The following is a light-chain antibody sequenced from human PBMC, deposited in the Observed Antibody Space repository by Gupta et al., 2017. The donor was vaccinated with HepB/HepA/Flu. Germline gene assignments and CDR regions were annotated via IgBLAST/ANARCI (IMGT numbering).Light chain of an antibody. Sequence: QSVLTQPLSVSGAPAQRATLSRTGSSSNIGAGYDVHWYQQLPGTAPKLLIYGNSNRPSGVPDRFSGSKSGTSASLAITGLQAEDEADYYCQSYDSSLSGSVFGGGTKLTVL. J-gene: IGLJ2*01. CDR2: GNS. V-gene: IGLV1-40*01. CDR1: SSNIGAGYD. CDR3: QSYDSSLSGSV.